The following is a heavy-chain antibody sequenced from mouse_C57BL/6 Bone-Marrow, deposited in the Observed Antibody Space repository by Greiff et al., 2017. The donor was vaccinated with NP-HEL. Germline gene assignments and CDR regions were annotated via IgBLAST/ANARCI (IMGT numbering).Heavy chain of an antibody. CDR3: ALIYCYGSRPSY. CDR1: GYTFTSYW. D-gene: IGHD1-1*01. CDR2: IDPSDSYT. J-gene: IGHJ2*01. Sequence: QVQLQQPGAELVMPGASVKLSCKASGYTFTSYWMHWVKQRPGQGLAWIGEIDPSDSYTNYNQKFKGKSTLTVDKSSSTADMQLSSLTSEDSAVYYCALIYCYGSRPSYWGQGTTLTVTS. V-gene: IGHV1-69*01.